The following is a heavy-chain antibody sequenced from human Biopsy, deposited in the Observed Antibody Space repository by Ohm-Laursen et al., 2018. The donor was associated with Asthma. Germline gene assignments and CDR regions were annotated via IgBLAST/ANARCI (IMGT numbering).Heavy chain of an antibody. CDR3: VRDGSDDAFDI. CDR2: ISYDGSNK. D-gene: IGHD3-10*01. J-gene: IGHJ3*02. Sequence: SLRLSCSASGFTFSSYGMHWVRQAPGKGLEWVAVISYDGSNKYYADSVKGRFTISRDNSKNTVYLQMNSLREEDTAVYYCVRDGSDDAFDIWGQGTVVSVSS. V-gene: IGHV3-30*03. CDR1: GFTFSSYG.